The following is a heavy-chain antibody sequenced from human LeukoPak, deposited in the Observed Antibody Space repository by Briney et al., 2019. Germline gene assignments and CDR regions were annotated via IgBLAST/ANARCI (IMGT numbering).Heavy chain of an antibody. Sequence: SEALSLTCTVSGGSISTYHWSWIRQPPGKGLEWIGYIYYSGSTNYNPSLKSRGSISVDTSKNQFSLKLSSVTAADTAVYYCARGSGSYGFFDYWGQGTLVTVSS. D-gene: IGHD5-18*01. CDR1: GGSISTYH. CDR3: ARGSGSYGFFDY. CDR2: IYYSGST. V-gene: IGHV4-59*01. J-gene: IGHJ4*02.